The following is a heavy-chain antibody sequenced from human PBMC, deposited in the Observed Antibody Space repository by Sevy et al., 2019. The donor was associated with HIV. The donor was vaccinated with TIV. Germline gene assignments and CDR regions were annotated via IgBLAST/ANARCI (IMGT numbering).Heavy chain of an antibody. D-gene: IGHD6-6*01. CDR2: ISSSSSYI. Sequence: GGSLRLSCAASGFTFSSYSMNWVRQAPGKGLEWVSSISSSSSYIYYADSVKGRFTISRDNAKNSLYLQMNSLRAEDTAVYYCARDKYSSSSCNDYWGQGTLVTVSS. J-gene: IGHJ4*02. CDR1: GFTFSSYS. V-gene: IGHV3-21*01. CDR3: ARDKYSSSSCNDY.